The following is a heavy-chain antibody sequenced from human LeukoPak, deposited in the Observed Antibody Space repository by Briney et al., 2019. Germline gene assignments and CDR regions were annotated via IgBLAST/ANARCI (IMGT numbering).Heavy chain of an antibody. CDR3: AGGSSPKGVPYYFDY. V-gene: IGHV4-4*02. CDR2: IYHSGST. J-gene: IGHJ4*02. D-gene: IGHD6-13*01. CDR1: GGSISSSNW. Sequence: PSGTLSLTCAVSGGSISSSNWWSWVRQPPGKGLEWIGEIYHSGSTNYNPSLKSRVTISVDKSKNQFSLKLSSVTAADTAVYYCAGGSSPKGVPYYFDYWGQGTLVTVSS.